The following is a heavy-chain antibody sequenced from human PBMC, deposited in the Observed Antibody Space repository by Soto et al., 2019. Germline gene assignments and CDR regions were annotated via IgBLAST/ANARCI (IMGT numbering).Heavy chain of an antibody. J-gene: IGHJ4*02. CDR3: AREGGGINPLVN. Sequence: QVQLVQSGPEVKKPGASVKGSCKASGYTFTNYGFNWVRQAPGQWREWMGWISAYNGHTKYSQILQGRVTMTTDTSTSTAYMALRSLTSDDTAVYYCAREGGGINPLVNWGQGPLVTVSS. CDR1: GYTFTNYG. V-gene: IGHV1-18*01. CDR2: ISAYNGHT. D-gene: IGHD3-16*01.